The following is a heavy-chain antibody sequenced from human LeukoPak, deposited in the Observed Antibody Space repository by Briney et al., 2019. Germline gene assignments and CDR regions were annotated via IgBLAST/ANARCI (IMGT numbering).Heavy chain of an antibody. Sequence: GGSLRLSCAVSGFTFSSYWMTWVRQAPGKGLEWVANIKQDGSEKNYVDSVKGRFIISRDNAKSSLYLQMNSLRAEDTAVYYCARESYYDFCWGQGTLVTVSS. CDR1: GFTFSSYW. J-gene: IGHJ4*02. CDR2: IKQDGSEK. D-gene: IGHD3-3*01. CDR3: ARESYYDFC. V-gene: IGHV3-7*01.